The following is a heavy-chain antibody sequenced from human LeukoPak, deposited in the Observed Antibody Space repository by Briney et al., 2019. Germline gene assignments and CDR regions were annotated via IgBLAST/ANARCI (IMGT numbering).Heavy chain of an antibody. CDR2: ISTTGSTV. CDR1: GFSFGRYE. Sequence: QPGGSLRLSCAASGFSFGRYEMNWVRQAPGKGVEWVSYISTTGSTVYYADSVEGRFTMSRDNAKNLLYLQMNSLRAEDAAVYYCAKDFPHYYESSHGMDAWGQGTTVTVSS. V-gene: IGHV3-48*03. D-gene: IGHD3-22*01. CDR3: AKDFPHYYESSHGMDA. J-gene: IGHJ6*02.